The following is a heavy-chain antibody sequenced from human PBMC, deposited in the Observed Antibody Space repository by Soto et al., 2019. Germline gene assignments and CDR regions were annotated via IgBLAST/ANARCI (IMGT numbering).Heavy chain of an antibody. J-gene: IGHJ4*02. CDR3: ARDSREWNDEGYYFDY. V-gene: IGHV4-30-4*08. CDR1: GGSISIYY. D-gene: IGHD1-1*01. CDR2: IYYSGST. Sequence: PSETLSLTCTVSGGSISIYYWSWIRQPPGKGLEWIGYIYYSGSTYYNPSLKSRVTISVDTSKNQFSLKLSSVTAADTAVYYCARDSREWNDEGYYFDYWGQGTLVTVSS.